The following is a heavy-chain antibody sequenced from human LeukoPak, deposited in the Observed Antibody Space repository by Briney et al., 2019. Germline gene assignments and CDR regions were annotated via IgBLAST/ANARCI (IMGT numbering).Heavy chain of an antibody. CDR1: GFTFSKYN. CDR2: ISRSSTTI. D-gene: IGHD2-21*02. Sequence: PGGSLRLSCAASGFTFSKYNMNWVRQAPGKGLEWISFISRSSTTINYADSVKGRFTMSRDNAKNSLYLQMNSLRDDDTAVYYCAREEVVETANFDFWGRGTLVTVSS. J-gene: IGHJ4*02. V-gene: IGHV3-48*02. CDR3: AREEVVETANFDF.